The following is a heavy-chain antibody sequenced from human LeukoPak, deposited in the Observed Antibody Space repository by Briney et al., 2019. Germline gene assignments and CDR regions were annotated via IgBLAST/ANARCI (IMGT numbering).Heavy chain of an antibody. D-gene: IGHD2-2*02. J-gene: IGHJ4*02. CDR3: ASHCSSTSCYTYPSDY. V-gene: IGHV1-2*02. CDR2: INPNSGGT. Sequence: ASVKVSCKASGYTFTGYYIHWVRQAPGQGLEWMGWINPNSGGTNYAQKFQGRVTMTRDTSISTAYMELSRLRSDDTAVYYCASHCSSTSCYTYPSDYWGQGTLVTVSS. CDR1: GYTFTGYY.